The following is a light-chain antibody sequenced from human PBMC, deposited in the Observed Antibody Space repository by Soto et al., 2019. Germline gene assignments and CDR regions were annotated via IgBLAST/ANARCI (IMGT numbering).Light chain of an antibody. CDR2: DVS. V-gene: IGLV2-14*01. CDR1: SSDVGGYNY. Sequence: QSALTQPASVSGSPGQSITISCTGTSSDVGGYNYVSWYQQHPGKAPKLMIYDVSNRPSGVSNRFSGSKSGNTASLTISGLQAEDESYYYCSSYTRSSTVVFCGGTTLTV. CDR3: SSYTRSSTVV. J-gene: IGLJ2*01.